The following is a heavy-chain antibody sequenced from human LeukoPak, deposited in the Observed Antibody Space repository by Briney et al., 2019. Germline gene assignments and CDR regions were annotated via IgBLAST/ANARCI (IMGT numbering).Heavy chain of an antibody. CDR1: GFTVSSNY. D-gene: IGHD1-14*01. J-gene: IGHJ6*02. CDR3: ARDRLHRRTYGMDV. V-gene: IGHV3-66*01. Sequence: PGGSLRLSCAASGFTVSSNYMSWVRQAPGKGLEWVSVIYSGGSTYYADSVKGRFTISRDNSKNTLYLQMNSLRAEDTAVYYCARDRLHRRTYGMDVWGQGTTVTVSS. CDR2: IYSGGST.